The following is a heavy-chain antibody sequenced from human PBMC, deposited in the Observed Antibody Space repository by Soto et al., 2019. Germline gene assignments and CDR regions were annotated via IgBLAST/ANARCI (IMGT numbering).Heavy chain of an antibody. J-gene: IGHJ4*02. Sequence: GGSLRLSCAASGFTFTRYSMNWVRQAPGKGLGWVSSISSTTSYIYYGDSMKGRFTISRDNAKNSLYLEMNSLRAEDTAVYYCARESEDLTSNFDYWGQGTLVTVSS. CDR2: ISSTTSYI. CDR3: ARESEDLTSNFDY. V-gene: IGHV3-21*06. CDR1: GFTFTRYS.